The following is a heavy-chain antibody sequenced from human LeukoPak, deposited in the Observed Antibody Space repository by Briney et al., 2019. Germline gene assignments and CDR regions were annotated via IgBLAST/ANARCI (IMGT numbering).Heavy chain of an antibody. CDR3: AVSMIAAAASFDY. V-gene: IGHV1-69*04. CDR2: IIRILGIA. D-gene: IGHD6-13*01. Sequence: SVKVSCKASGGTFSSYAISWVRQAPGQGLEWVGRIIRILGIAIYAQKFQGRVKITADKSTSTAYMELSSLRSEDTAVYYCAVSMIAAAASFDYWGQGTLVTVSS. CDR1: GGTFSSYA. J-gene: IGHJ4*02.